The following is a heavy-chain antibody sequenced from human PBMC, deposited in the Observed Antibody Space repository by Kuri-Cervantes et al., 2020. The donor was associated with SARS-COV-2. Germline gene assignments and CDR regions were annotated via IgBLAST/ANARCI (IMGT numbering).Heavy chain of an antibody. CDR2: ISGSGGST. Sequence: GESLKISCAASGFTFSSYAMSWVRQAPGKGLEWVSAISGSGGSTYYADTVKGRFTISRDNSKNTLYLQMNSLRAEDTAVYYCAREPPPDAFDIWGQGTMVTVSS. J-gene: IGHJ3*02. CDR1: GFTFSSYA. V-gene: IGHV3-23*01. CDR3: AREPPPDAFDI.